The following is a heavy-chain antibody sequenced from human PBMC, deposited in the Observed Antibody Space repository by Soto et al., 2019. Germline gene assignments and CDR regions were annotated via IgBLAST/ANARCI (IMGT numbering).Heavy chain of an antibody. Sequence: QVQLVQSGAEVKKPGASVKVSCKASGYTFTSYGISWVRQAPGQGLEWMGWISAYNGNTNYAQKLQGRVTMTTDTSPSTAYMELRSLRSDDTAVYYCERDLSRGLWSGSHSGGYWGQGTLVTVSS. CDR1: GYTFTSYG. CDR3: ERDLSRGLWSGSHSGGY. CDR2: ISAYNGNT. J-gene: IGHJ4*02. V-gene: IGHV1-18*01. D-gene: IGHD3-3*01.